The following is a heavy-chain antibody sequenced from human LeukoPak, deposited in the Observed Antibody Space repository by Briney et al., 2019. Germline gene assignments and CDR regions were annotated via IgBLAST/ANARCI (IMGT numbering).Heavy chain of an antibody. J-gene: IGHJ4*02. D-gene: IGHD5-12*01. Sequence: YADSVKGRFTISRDNSKNTLYLQMNSLRADDAAVYYCAKTGNSGHDWGDCGQGTLVTVSS. CDR3: AKTGNSGHDWGD. V-gene: IGHV3-23*01.